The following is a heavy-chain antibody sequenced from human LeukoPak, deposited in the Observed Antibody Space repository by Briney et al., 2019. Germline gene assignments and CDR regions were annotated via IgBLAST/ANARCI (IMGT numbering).Heavy chain of an antibody. J-gene: IGHJ5*02. V-gene: IGHV4-59*01. CDR2: IYYSGST. CDR3: ARDNYYDSSGLNWFDP. Sequence: SETLSLTCTVSGGSISSYYWSWIRQPPGKGLEWIGYIYYSGSTNYNPSLKSRVTISVDTSKNQFSLKLSSVTAADTAVYYCARDNYYDSSGLNWFDPWGQGTLVTVSS. D-gene: IGHD3-22*01. CDR1: GGSISSYY.